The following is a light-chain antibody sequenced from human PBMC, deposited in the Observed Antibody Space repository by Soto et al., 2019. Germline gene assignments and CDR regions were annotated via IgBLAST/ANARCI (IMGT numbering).Light chain of an antibody. J-gene: IGLJ1*01. Sequence: QSVLTQPASVSGSPGQSITISCTGTSSDVGGYNYVSWYQQHPGKAPKPVIYEVSNRPSGVSNRFSGSKSGNTASLTISGLQAEDEADYYCSSYTSSSTLRVFGTGTKVTVL. V-gene: IGLV2-14*01. CDR2: EVS. CDR1: SSDVGGYNY. CDR3: SSYTSSSTLRV.